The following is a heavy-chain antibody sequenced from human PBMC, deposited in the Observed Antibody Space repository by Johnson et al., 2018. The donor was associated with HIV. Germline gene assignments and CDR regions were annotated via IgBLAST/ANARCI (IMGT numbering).Heavy chain of an antibody. D-gene: IGHD3-3*01. Sequence: VQLVESGGGVVQPGGSLRLSCAASGFTFNFYGMHWVRQATGKGLEWVSTIGTAGDTYYAGSVKGRFTISRENAKNSLYLQMYSLRAGDTAVYYCARGGSRITIFGVDVNLGAFDIWGQGTMVIVSS. V-gene: IGHV3-13*01. CDR1: GFTFNFYG. CDR2: IGTAGDT. J-gene: IGHJ3*02. CDR3: ARGGSRITIFGVDVNLGAFDI.